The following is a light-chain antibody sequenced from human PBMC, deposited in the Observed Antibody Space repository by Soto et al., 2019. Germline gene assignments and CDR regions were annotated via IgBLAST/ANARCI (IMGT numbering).Light chain of an antibody. CDR3: QQYSNWPPIT. CDR1: QSVSSN. J-gene: IGKJ5*01. CDR2: GAS. V-gene: IGKV3-15*01. Sequence: EIVMTQSPATLSVSPGERATLSCRASQSVSSNLAWYQQKPDQAPRLLIYGASTRATGIPARFSGSGSGTEFTLTISSLQSEDFAVYYCQQYSNWPPITFGQGTRLEIK.